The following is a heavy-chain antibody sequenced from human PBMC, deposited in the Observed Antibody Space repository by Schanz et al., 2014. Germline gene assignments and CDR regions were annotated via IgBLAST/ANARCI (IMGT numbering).Heavy chain of an antibody. V-gene: IGHV3-11*01. D-gene: IGHD6-13*01. J-gene: IGHJ2*01. Sequence: QVQLVDSGGGLVKPGGSLRLSCTASGFPFSDYFMAWIRQPPGRGLEWVSYIGNGGVTIYYADSVKGRFTISRDNSKNSLYLQMSSLRAEDTAVYYCAKSQGSSFDSWGRGTLITVSS. CDR3: AKSQGSSFDS. CDR1: GFPFSDYF. CDR2: IGNGGVTI.